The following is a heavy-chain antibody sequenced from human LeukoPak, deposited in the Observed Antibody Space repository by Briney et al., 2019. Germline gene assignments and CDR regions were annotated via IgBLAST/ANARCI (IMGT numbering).Heavy chain of an antibody. D-gene: IGHD2-15*01. J-gene: IGHJ4*02. V-gene: IGHV4-30-4*01. CDR1: GGSISRGDYY. Sequence: SETLSLTCTVSGGSISRGDYYWNWIRQPPGKGLEWIGYIYYSGSTYYNPSLKSRVTTSVDTSKNQFSLKLSSVTAADTAVYYCARGIGYCSGGSCYHRYFHYWGQGTLVTVSS. CDR2: IYYSGST. CDR3: ARGIGYCSGGSCYHRYFHY.